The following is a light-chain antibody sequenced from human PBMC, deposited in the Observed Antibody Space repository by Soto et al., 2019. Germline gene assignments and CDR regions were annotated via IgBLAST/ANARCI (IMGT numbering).Light chain of an antibody. CDR3: QQSGISPRT. Sequence: EIVLTQSPATLSLSPGETATLSCRASQSISSSYLAWYQQKPGQAPRLLIYGASSRATGIPDRFSGSGSGTDFTLTISRLEPEDFAVYYCQQSGISPRTVGHGARLE. CDR1: QSISSSY. CDR2: GAS. J-gene: IGKJ5*01. V-gene: IGKV3-20*01.